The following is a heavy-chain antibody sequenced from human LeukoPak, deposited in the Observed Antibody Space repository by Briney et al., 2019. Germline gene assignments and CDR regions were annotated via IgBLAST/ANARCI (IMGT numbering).Heavy chain of an antibody. Sequence: SVKVSCKASGGTFTSYAISWVRQAPGQGLEWMGRIIPIFGTANYAQKFQGRVTITTDESTSTAYMELSSLRSEDTAVYYCARTKSEYYDILTGYYFDLAFDIWGQGTMVTVSS. D-gene: IGHD3-9*01. V-gene: IGHV1-69*05. J-gene: IGHJ3*02. CDR1: GGTFTSYA. CDR3: ARTKSEYYDILTGYYFDLAFDI. CDR2: IIPIFGTA.